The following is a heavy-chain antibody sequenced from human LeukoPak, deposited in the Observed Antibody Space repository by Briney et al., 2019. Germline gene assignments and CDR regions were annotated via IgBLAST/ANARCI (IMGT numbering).Heavy chain of an antibody. Sequence: GGSLRLSCAASGFTFSSYAMSWVRQAPGKGLEWVSGISCSGGSTYYADSVKGRFTISRDNSKNTLYLQMKSLRAEDTAVYYCAKGQGYGYSSGWYLYFDYWGQGTLVTVSS. V-gene: IGHV3-23*01. J-gene: IGHJ4*02. CDR1: GFTFSSYA. D-gene: IGHD6-19*01. CDR3: AKGQGYGYSSGWYLYFDY. CDR2: ISCSGGST.